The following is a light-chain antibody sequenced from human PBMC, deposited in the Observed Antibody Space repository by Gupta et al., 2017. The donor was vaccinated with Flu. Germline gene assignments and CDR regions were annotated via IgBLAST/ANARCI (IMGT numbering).Light chain of an antibody. CDR2: EDN. J-gene: IGLJ3*02. CDR1: SGSIANNF. CDR3: HSYDANNQV. Sequence: NFKLTQPHSVSESPGKTVMISCTRSSGSIANNFVQWYQQRPGSAPTTVIYEDNRTPSGVPDRFSGSIDSSSNSASLTISGLKTADEADYYCHSYDANNQVFGGGTKLTVL. V-gene: IGLV6-57*03.